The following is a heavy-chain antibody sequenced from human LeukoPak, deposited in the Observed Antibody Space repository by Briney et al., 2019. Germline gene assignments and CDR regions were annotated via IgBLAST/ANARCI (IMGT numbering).Heavy chain of an antibody. CDR2: ISGSGGST. J-gene: IGHJ4*02. D-gene: IGHD6-25*01. Sequence: GGSLRLSCAASGFTFSSYAMSWVRQAPGKGLEWVSAISGSGGSTYYADSVKGRSTISRDNFKNTLYLQMNSLRAEDTAVYYCAKGGLAGRHGYWGQGTLVTVSS. CDR1: GFTFSSYA. CDR3: AKGGLAGRHGY. V-gene: IGHV3-23*01.